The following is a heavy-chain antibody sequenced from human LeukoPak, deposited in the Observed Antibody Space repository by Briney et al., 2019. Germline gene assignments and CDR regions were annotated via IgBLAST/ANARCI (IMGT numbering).Heavy chain of an antibody. V-gene: IGHV1-18*01. Sequence: ASVKVSCKASGYTFTSYGISWVRQATGQGLEWMGWISAYNGNTNYAQKLQGRVTMTTDTSTSTAYMELRSLRSDDTAVYYCARVVYCSGGSCYPSNYYYYMDVWGKGTTVTVSS. CDR1: GYTFTSYG. D-gene: IGHD2-15*01. J-gene: IGHJ6*03. CDR3: ARVVYCSGGSCYPSNYYYYMDV. CDR2: ISAYNGNT.